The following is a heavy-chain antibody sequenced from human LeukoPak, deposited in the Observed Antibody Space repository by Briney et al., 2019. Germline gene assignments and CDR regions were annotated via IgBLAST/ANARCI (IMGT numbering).Heavy chain of an antibody. Sequence: SGTLSLTCAVSGGSLTNSNWWSWVRQPPGKGLEWIGEIYHDGSANYSPSLKSRVTISVDKSKNQFSLNLNSVTAADTAVYYCARHVGFTMVRGVINNNWFDPWGQGTLVTVSS. CDR3: ARHVGFTMVRGVINNNWFDP. CDR2: IYHDGSA. CDR1: GGSLTNSNW. J-gene: IGHJ5*02. V-gene: IGHV4-4*02. D-gene: IGHD3-10*01.